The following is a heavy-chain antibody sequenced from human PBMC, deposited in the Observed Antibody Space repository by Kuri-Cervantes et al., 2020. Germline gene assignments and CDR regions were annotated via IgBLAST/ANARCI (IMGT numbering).Heavy chain of an antibody. CDR2: MNPNSGNT. V-gene: IGHV1-8*01. Sequence: ASVKVSCKASGYTFTSYDINWVRQATGQGLEWMGWMNPNSGNTGYAQKFQGRVTMTRNTSISTAYMELSSLRSEDTAVYYCARDSEYYDILTGYYLRPHAFDIWGQGTMVTVSS. CDR1: GYTFTSYD. D-gene: IGHD3-9*01. J-gene: IGHJ3*02. CDR3: ARDSEYYDILTGYYLRPHAFDI.